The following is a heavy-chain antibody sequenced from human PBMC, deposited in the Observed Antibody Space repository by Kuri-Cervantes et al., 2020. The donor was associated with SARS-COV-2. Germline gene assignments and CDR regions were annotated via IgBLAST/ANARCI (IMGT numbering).Heavy chain of an antibody. CDR2: IYYSGST. CDR1: GGSISSYY. V-gene: IGHV4-59*12. J-gene: IGHJ4*02. D-gene: IGHD2-21*02. CDR3: ARVPAAYCGGDCYR. Sequence: SETLSLTCTVSGGSISSYYWSWSRQPPGKGLEWSGYIYYSGSTNYNPSLKSRVTITLDTSKNEFSLKLTSVTAADAAVYYCARVPAAYCGGDCYRWGQGTLVTVSS.